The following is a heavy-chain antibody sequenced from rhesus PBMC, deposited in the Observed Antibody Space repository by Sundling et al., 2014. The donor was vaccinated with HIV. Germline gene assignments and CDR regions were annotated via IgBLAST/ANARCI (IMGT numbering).Heavy chain of an antibody. CDR2: VSSGGGST. V-gene: IGHV3S42*01. J-gene: IGHJ4*01. Sequence: EVHLVESGGGLVQPGGSLRLSCVASGFTFSSYGMYWVRQAPGKGLEWISAVSSGGGSTNYADSVKGRFTISRDNSKNTLSLEMNSLRPEDTAVYYCAKGVVGTTYFDYWGQGVLVTVSS. D-gene: IGHD2-21*01. CDR3: AKGVVGTTYFDY. CDR1: GFTFSSYG.